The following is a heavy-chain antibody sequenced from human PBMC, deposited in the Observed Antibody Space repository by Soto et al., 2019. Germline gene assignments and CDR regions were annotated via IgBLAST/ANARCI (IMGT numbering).Heavy chain of an antibody. CDR1: GGSISSGDYY. Sequence: PSETLSLTCTVSGGSISSGDYYWSWIRQPPGKGLEWIGYIYYIGSTYYNPSLKSRVTISVDTSKNQFSLKLSSVTAADTAVYYCARGPLINFHYYGSGSYYSHPLPGGMDVWGQGTTVTVSS. CDR3: ARGPLINFHYYGSGSYYSHPLPGGMDV. D-gene: IGHD3-10*01. J-gene: IGHJ6*02. V-gene: IGHV4-30-4*01. CDR2: IYYIGST.